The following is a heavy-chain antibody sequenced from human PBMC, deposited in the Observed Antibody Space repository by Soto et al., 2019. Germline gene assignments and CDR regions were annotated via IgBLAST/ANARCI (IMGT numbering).Heavy chain of an antibody. V-gene: IGHV3-53*01. D-gene: IGHD1-26*01. J-gene: IGHJ4*02. CDR2: IYSGGST. Sequence: EVQLVESGGGLIQPGGSLRLSCAASGFTVSSNYMSWVRQAPGKGLEWVSVIYSGGSTYYADSVKGRFTISRDNSKNTLYLQMNSLRAEDTAVYYCARDRGSYYPGYFDYWGQGTLVTVSS. CDR1: GFTVSSNY. CDR3: ARDRGSYYPGYFDY.